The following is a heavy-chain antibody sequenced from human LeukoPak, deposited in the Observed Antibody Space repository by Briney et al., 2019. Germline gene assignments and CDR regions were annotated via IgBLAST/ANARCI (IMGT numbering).Heavy chain of an antibody. CDR3: ARAHPTYYDFWSGYYIDKGAFDI. D-gene: IGHD3-3*01. V-gene: IGHV4-39*07. CDR2: INHSGST. J-gene: IGHJ3*02. Sequence: PSETLSLTCTVSGGSITDTTYFWGWIRQPPGKGLEWIGEINHSGSTNYNPSLKSRVTISVDTSKNQFSLKLSSVTAADTAVYYCARAHPTYYDFWSGYYIDKGAFDIWGQGTMVTVSS. CDR1: GGSITDTTYF.